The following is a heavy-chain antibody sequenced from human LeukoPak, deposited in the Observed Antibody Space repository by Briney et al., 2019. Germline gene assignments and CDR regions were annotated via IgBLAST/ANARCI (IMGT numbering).Heavy chain of an antibody. CDR1: GGSISSGGYY. CDR2: IYHSGST. Sequence: SETLSLTCTVSGGSISSGGYYWSWIRQPPGKGLEWIGYIYHSGSTYYNPSLKSRVTISVDRSKNQFSLKLSSVTAADTAVYYCARGRAPYQLLYFDYWGQGTLVTVSS. V-gene: IGHV4-30-2*01. J-gene: IGHJ4*02. CDR3: ARGRAPYQLLYFDY. D-gene: IGHD2-2*01.